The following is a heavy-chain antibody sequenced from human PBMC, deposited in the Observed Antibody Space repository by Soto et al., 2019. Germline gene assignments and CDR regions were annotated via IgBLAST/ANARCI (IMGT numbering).Heavy chain of an antibody. D-gene: IGHD3-16*02. Sequence: SETLSLTCTVSGGSISSGGYYWSWIRQHPGKGLEWIGYIYYSGSTYYNPSLKSRVTISVDTSKNQFSLKLSSVTAADTAVYYCARGSSSVWGSYRTNWFDPWGQGTLVTVSS. CDR3: ARGSSSVWGSYRTNWFDP. CDR1: GGSISSGGYY. V-gene: IGHV4-31*03. CDR2: IYYSGST. J-gene: IGHJ5*02.